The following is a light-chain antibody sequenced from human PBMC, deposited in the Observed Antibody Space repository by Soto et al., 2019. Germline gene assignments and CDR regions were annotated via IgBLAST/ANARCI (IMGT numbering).Light chain of an antibody. CDR1: QSISSSF. CDR2: GAS. Sequence: EIVLTQSPGTLSLSPGERATLSCRASQSISSSFLAWYQQRPGQSPLLIIYGASSRATGIPDRFSGSGSGTDFTITISRLDLEDSAFYYCQQYVSSSWTFGQGTKVDIK. CDR3: QQYVSSSWT. J-gene: IGKJ1*01. V-gene: IGKV3-20*01.